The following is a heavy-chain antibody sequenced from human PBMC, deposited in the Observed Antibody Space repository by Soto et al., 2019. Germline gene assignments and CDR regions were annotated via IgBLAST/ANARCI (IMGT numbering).Heavy chain of an antibody. J-gene: IGHJ5*01. D-gene: IGHD2-8*02. Sequence: VQLVESGSGLVKPGGSLRLSCEGSGFMFSSYNMNWVRQAPGRGLEWVSFISSSSAYKYYEDAVKGRFTISRDNDKNSVYLQMNSLRAEDAGLYYCARSAGYCTDTSCEKGWFDSWGQGTWVTVSS. CDR3: ARSAGYCTDTSCEKGWFDS. V-gene: IGHV3-21*01. CDR1: GFMFSSYN. CDR2: ISSSSAYK.